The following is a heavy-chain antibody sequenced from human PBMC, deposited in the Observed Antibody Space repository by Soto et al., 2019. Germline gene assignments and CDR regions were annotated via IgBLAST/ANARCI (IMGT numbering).Heavy chain of an antibody. Sequence: ASVKVSCKASGYTLTSYYLHWVRQAPGQGPEWMGIINPSGGITDDAQKFQDRVTMTSDTSTSTVYMELSSLRSEDTGVYYCARGISTTRYYYYYGMDVWGQGTTVTVSS. D-gene: IGHD2-2*01. CDR2: INPSGGIT. V-gene: IGHV1-46*01. J-gene: IGHJ6*02. CDR1: GYTLTSYY. CDR3: ARGISTTRYYYYYGMDV.